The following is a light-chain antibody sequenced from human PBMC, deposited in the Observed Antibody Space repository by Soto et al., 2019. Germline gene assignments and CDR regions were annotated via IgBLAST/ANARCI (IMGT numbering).Light chain of an antibody. CDR3: SSYTSASALAI. CDR2: EVN. Sequence: QSALTQPASVSGSPGQTITISCAGTKFDIGRYNYVSWYRQHPGEAPKLIIFEVNNRPSGISNRFSGSKSGNTASLTISGLQVEGEAHYFCSSYTSASALAIFGGGTKLTVL. CDR1: KFDIGRYNY. V-gene: IGLV2-14*01. J-gene: IGLJ2*01.